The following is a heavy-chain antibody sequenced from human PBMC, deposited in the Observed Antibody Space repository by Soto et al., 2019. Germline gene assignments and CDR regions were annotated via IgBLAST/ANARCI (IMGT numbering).Heavy chain of an antibody. Sequence: QVQLQQWGAGLLKPSETLSLTCAVYGGSFSGYYWSWIRHPPGKGLEWMGEINHSGSTNYNPSLKSRVTMSVDTRKNKFFLKLSSVTAADTAVYYCASGQYYGSGTSLGYWGQGTLVTVSS. J-gene: IGHJ4*02. CDR1: GGSFSGYY. CDR3: ASGQYYGSGTSLGY. D-gene: IGHD3-10*01. V-gene: IGHV4-34*01. CDR2: INHSGST.